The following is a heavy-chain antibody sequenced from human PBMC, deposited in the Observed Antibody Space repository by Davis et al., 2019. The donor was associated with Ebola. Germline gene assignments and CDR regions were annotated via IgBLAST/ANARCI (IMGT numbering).Heavy chain of an antibody. CDR3: ASPQQPSPYGMDV. CDR2: ISAYNGNT. V-gene: IGHV1-18*01. J-gene: IGHJ6*02. CDR1: GYTFTSYG. Sequence: ASVKVSCKASGYTFTSYGISWVRQAPGQGLEWMGWISAYNGNTNYAQKLQGRVTMTTDTSTSTAYMELRSLRSEDTAVYYCASPQQPSPYGMDVWGQGTTVTVSS. D-gene: IGHD6-13*01.